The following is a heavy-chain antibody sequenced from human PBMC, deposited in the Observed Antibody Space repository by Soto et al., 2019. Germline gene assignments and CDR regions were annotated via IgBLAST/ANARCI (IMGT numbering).Heavy chain of an antibody. CDR2: IMPVFPTP. V-gene: IGHV1-69*05. CDR1: GGTFRTSA. J-gene: IGHJ6*01. D-gene: IGHD3-3*02. CDR3: ARDKDRQQLGGNYYYIMDV. Sequence: QVQLVQSGAEVKKPGSSVKVSCKTSGGTFRTSAISWVRQAPGQGLEWMGGIMPVFPTPDYAQKFQGRVTXTXDXXTGTAYMGLSSLRSEDTAVYYCARDKDRQQLGGNYYYIMDVWGQGTTVTVSS.